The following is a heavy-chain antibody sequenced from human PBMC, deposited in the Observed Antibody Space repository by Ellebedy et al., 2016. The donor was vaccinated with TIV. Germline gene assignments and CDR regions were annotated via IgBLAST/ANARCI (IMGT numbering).Heavy chain of an antibody. CDR2: ISGNNGNP. D-gene: IGHD3-10*01. V-gene: IGHV1-18*01. CDR3: ARVTKRITNSGTHYFFDY. Sequence: AASVKVSCKASGYTFTAYAIAWVRQAPGQGLEWMGRISGNNGNPNYAQKLQGRVTMTTDTSTTTAYMELRSLRSDDTALYFCARVTKRITNSGTHYFFDYWGQGTLVTVSS. CDR1: GYTFTAYA. J-gene: IGHJ4*02.